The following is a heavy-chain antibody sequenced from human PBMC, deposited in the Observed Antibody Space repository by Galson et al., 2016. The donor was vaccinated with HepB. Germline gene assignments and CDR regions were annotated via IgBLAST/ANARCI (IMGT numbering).Heavy chain of an antibody. CDR1: GFTFSRSS. V-gene: IGHV1-58*01. D-gene: IGHD3-22*01. CDR2: MVVGSADT. J-gene: IGHJ3*01. Sequence: SVKVSCKASGFTFSRSSVQWVRQARGQRLEWIGWMVVGSADTNSPQKFQERVTITRDMSTSTAYMELNSLRSEDTGIYYCAADTHYYDSSGYAFDLWGQGTMVTVSS. CDR3: AADTHYYDSSGYAFDL.